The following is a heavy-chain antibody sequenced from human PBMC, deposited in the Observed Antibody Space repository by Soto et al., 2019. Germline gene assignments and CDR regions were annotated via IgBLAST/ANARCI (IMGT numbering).Heavy chain of an antibody. D-gene: IGHD4-4*01. CDR2: ISAYNGNT. Sequence: ASVKVSCKASGYTFTSYGISWVRQAPGQGLEWMGWISAYNGNTNYAQKLQGRVTMTTDTSTSTAYMELRSLRSDGTAVYYCARVHGPINDYSNDYYYYYYYMDVWGKGTTVTVSS. CDR1: GYTFTSYG. V-gene: IGHV1-18*01. CDR3: ARVHGPINDYSNDYYYYYYYMDV. J-gene: IGHJ6*03.